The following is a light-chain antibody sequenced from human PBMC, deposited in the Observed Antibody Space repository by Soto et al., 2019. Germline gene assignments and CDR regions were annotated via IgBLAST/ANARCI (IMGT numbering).Light chain of an antibody. CDR3: QQYGSSPTT. V-gene: IGKV3-20*01. CDR2: GAS. CDR1: QTVGSTY. J-gene: IGKJ2*01. Sequence: EIVLTQSPATLSLSPGERATLSCRASQTVGSTYLAWYQHKPGQAPRLLIYGASSRATGIPERFSGSGSGTDFTLTISSLEPEDFAVYYCQQYGSSPTTFGQGPRLEIK.